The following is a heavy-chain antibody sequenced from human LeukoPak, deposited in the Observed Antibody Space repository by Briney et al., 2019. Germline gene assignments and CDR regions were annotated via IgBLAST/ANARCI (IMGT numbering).Heavy chain of an antibody. J-gene: IGHJ6*03. Sequence: PGGSLRLYCAASGFTFSSYWMSWVRQAPGKGLEWVANIKQDGSEKYYVDSVKGRFTISRDNAKNSLYLQMNSLRAEDTAVYYCARSPNGYYMDVWGKGTTVTVSS. CDR3: ARSPNGYYMDV. D-gene: IGHD2-8*01. CDR1: GFTFSSYW. V-gene: IGHV3-7*01. CDR2: IKQDGSEK.